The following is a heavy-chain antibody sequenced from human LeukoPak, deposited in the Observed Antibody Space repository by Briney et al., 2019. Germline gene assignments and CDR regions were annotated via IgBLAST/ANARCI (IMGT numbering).Heavy chain of an antibody. V-gene: IGHV3-74*01. D-gene: IGHD3-22*01. J-gene: IGHJ4*02. CDR2: INTDGSST. CDR1: GFTFSSYW. CDR3: ARVAVHSSGYYPEYYFDY. Sequence: GGSLRLSCAASGFTFSSYWMHWARQAPGKGLVWVSRINTDGSSTSYADSVKGRFTISRDNAKNTLYLQMNSLRAEDTAVYYCARVAVHSSGYYPEYYFDYWGQGTLVTVSS.